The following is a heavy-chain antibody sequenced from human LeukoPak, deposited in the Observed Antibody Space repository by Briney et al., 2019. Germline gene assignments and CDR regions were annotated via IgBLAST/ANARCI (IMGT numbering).Heavy chain of an antibody. CDR2: ISSSSSYI. D-gene: IGHD3-10*02. Sequence: GGSLRLSCAASGFTFSSYSMNWVRQAPGKGLEWVSSISSSSSYIYYADSVKGRFTISRDNAKNSLYLQMNSLRGEDTAVYYCARGGVCGDYDRVPYMDVWGKGTTVALSS. V-gene: IGHV3-21*01. J-gene: IGHJ6*04. CDR1: GFTFSSYS. CDR3: ARGGVCGDYDRVPYMDV.